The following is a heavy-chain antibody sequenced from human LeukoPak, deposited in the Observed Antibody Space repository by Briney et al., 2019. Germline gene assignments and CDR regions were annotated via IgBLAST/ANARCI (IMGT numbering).Heavy chain of an antibody. D-gene: IGHD3-22*01. J-gene: IGHJ4*02. V-gene: IGHV3-48*01. Sequence: GGSLRLSCAASGFTFSSYSMNWVRRAPGKGLEWVSYISSSSTIYYADSVKGRFTISRDNARNSLYLQMNSLRAEDTAVYYCARVLHKRNYDSSVYYGYWGQGTLVTVSS. CDR2: ISSSSTI. CDR3: ARVLHKRNYDSSVYYGY. CDR1: GFTFSSYS.